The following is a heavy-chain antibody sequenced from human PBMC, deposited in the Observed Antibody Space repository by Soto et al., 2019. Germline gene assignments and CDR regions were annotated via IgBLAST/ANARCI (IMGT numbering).Heavy chain of an antibody. Sequence: EVQLLESGGGLVQPGGSLRLSCAASGFTFSSYAMIWVRQAPGKGLEWVSTISGGGGGAHYADSAKGHFTISRDNGKNTVTLQMNSMRAVDRDIYYCAEKGRGSLTTYCSGSRCHYAFDHWGQGTMVTVSS. V-gene: IGHV3-23*01. CDR2: ISGGGGGA. CDR3: AEKGRGSLTTYCSGSRCHYAFDH. CDR1: GFTFSSYA. J-gene: IGHJ3*01. D-gene: IGHD2-15*01.